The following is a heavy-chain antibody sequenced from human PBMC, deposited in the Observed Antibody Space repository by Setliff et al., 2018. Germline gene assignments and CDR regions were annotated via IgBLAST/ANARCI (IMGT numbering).Heavy chain of an antibody. CDR2: ISGSGGST. Sequence: PGGSLRLSCAASGFTFSSYAMSWVRQAPGKGLEWVSAISGSGGSTYYADSVKGRFTISRDNSKNTLYLQMNSLRAEDTAVYYCARDRISRYYDSGAHAFDIWGQGTMVTVS. D-gene: IGHD3-22*01. V-gene: IGHV3-23*01. J-gene: IGHJ3*02. CDR1: GFTFSSYA. CDR3: ARDRISRYYDSGAHAFDI.